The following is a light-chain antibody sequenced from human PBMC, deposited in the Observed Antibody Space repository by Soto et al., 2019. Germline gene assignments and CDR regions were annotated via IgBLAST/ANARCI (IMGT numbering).Light chain of an antibody. Sequence: EIVLTQSPGTLSLSPGERATLSCRASQSVSSSYLAWYQQKPGQAPRLLIYGASSRATGIPDRFSGSGSGTDVTLTISRLEPEDFAVYYCQQYDSSPKTFGQGTKVDIK. V-gene: IGKV3-20*01. J-gene: IGKJ1*01. CDR1: QSVSSSY. CDR2: GAS. CDR3: QQYDSSPKT.